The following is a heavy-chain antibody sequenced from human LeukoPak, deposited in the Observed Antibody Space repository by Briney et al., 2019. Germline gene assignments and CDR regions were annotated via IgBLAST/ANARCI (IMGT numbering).Heavy chain of an antibody. CDR3: ARGSPAEGDSSGSNWFDP. J-gene: IGHJ5*02. V-gene: IGHV1-69*04. CDR2: IIPIFGIA. CDR1: GGTFSSYA. D-gene: IGHD3-22*01. Sequence: GSSVNVSCKASGGTFSSYAISWVRQAPGHGLEWMGRIIPIFGIANYAQKFQGRVTITADKSTSTAYMELSSLRSEDTAVYYCARGSPAEGDSSGSNWFDPWGQGTLVTVSS.